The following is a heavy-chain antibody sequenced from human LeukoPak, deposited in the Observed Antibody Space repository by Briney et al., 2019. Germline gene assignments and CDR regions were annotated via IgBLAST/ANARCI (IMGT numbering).Heavy chain of an antibody. CDR2: ISSSSSYI. J-gene: IGHJ4*02. Sequence: PGRSLRLSCAASGFTFSSYSMNWVRQAPGKGLEWVSSISSSSSYIYYADSVKGRFTISRDNAKNSLYLQMNSLRAEDTAVYYCASEYSSSSGFDYWGQGTLVTVSS. V-gene: IGHV3-21*01. CDR1: GFTFSSYS. D-gene: IGHD6-6*01. CDR3: ASEYSSSSGFDY.